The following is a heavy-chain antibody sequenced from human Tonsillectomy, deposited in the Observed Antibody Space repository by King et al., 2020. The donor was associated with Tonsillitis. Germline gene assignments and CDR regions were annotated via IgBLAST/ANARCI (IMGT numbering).Heavy chain of an antibody. V-gene: IGHV4-34*01. Sequence: VQLQQWGAGLLKPSETLSLTCAVYGGSFSGYYWSWIRQPPGKGLEWIGEINHSGSTNYNPSLKSRVTISVDTSKNQFSLKRSSVTAADTAVYYCARGCGEGGGDCSFDYWGQGTLVTVSS. D-gene: IGHD2-21*02. CDR1: GGSFSGYY. CDR3: ARGCGEGGGDCSFDY. J-gene: IGHJ4*02. CDR2: INHSGST.